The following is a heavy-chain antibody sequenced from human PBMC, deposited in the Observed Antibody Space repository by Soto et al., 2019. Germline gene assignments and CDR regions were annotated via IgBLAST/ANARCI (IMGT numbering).Heavy chain of an antibody. J-gene: IGHJ4*02. Sequence: SVKVSCKASGGTFSSYAISWVRQAPGQGLEWMGGIIPIFGTANYAQKFQGRVTITADESTSTAYMELSSLRSEDTAVYYCARSIAARPVTDYWGQGTLVTVSS. CDR1: GGTFSSYA. CDR2: IIPIFGTA. CDR3: ARSIAARPVTDY. D-gene: IGHD6-6*01. V-gene: IGHV1-69*13.